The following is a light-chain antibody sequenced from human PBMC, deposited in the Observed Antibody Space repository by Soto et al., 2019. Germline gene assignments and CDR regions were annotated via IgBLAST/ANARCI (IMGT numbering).Light chain of an antibody. CDR3: SSYAGTNRV. V-gene: IGLV2-8*01. CDR2: EVT. Sequence: QSALTQPPSASGSPGQSVTISCTGTSSDVGANNYVSWYHQHPGKAPKLMIYEVTQRPSGVPDRFSGSKSGNTASLTVSGLQAEDEADYYCSSYAGTNRVFGTGTKFTVL. CDR1: SSDVGANNY. J-gene: IGLJ1*01.